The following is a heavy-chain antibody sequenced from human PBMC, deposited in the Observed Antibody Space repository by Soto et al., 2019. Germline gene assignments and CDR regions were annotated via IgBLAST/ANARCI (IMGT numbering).Heavy chain of an antibody. CDR1: GGSISSSSYY. Sequence: QLQLQEAGPGLVKPSETLSLTCTVSGGSISSSSYYWGWIRQPPGKGLEWIGSIYYSGSTYYNPSLKSRVTISVDTSKNQFSLKLSSVTAADTAVYYCARHKNIVATIGIWGQVTLVTVSS. CDR2: IYYSGST. J-gene: IGHJ4*02. D-gene: IGHD5-12*01. V-gene: IGHV4-39*01. CDR3: ARHKNIVATIGI.